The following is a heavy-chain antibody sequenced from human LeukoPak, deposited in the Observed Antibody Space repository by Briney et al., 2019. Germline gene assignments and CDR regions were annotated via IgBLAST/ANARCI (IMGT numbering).Heavy chain of an antibody. CDR3: AREWRGYSYGPTGY. J-gene: IGHJ4*02. Sequence: GGSLRLSCAASGFTFSSYSMNWVRQAPGKGLEWVSSISSSSSYIYYADSVKGRFTISRDNAKNSLYLQMNSLRAEDTAVYYCAREWRGYSYGPTGYWGQGTLVTVSS. V-gene: IGHV3-21*01. D-gene: IGHD5-18*01. CDR2: ISSSSSYI. CDR1: GFTFSSYS.